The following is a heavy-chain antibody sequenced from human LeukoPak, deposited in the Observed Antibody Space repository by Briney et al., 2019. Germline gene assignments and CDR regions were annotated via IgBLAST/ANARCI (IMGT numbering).Heavy chain of an antibody. D-gene: IGHD3-22*01. CDR2: IIPILGIA. V-gene: IGHV1-69*04. J-gene: IGHJ4*02. CDR3: ARGYYDSSGYLSTDY. CDR1: GGTFSSYA. Sequence: SVKVSCKASGGTFSSYAISWVRQAPGQGLEWMGRIIPILGIANYAQKFQGRVTITADKSTSTAYMELSSLRSEDTAVYYCARGYYDSSGYLSTDYWDQGTLVTVSS.